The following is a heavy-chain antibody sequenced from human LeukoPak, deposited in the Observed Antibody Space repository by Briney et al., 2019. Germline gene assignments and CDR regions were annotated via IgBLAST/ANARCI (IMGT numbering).Heavy chain of an antibody. CDR3: ASSTMIVVVIG. D-gene: IGHD3-22*01. J-gene: IGHJ3*01. Sequence: GGSLRLSCAASGFTFSSYAMHWVRQAPGKGLEWVAVISYDGSNKYYADSVKGRFTISRDNSKNTLYLQMNSLRAEDTAVYYCASSTMIVVVIGWGQGTMVTVSS. CDR2: ISYDGSNK. CDR1: GFTFSSYA. V-gene: IGHV3-30-3*01.